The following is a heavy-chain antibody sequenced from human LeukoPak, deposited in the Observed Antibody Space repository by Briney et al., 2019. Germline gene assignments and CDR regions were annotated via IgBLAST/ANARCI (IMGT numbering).Heavy chain of an antibody. J-gene: IGHJ5*02. V-gene: IGHV4-59*01. CDR3: ARALRQQLVTGWFDP. CDR2: IYYSGST. Sequence: SETLSLTCTVSGDSINSYYWTWIRQPPGKGLEWIGYIYYSGSTNYNPPLKSRVTISVDTSKNQFSLRLTSVTAADTAVYYCARALRQQLVTGWFDPWGQGTLVTVSS. D-gene: IGHD6-13*01. CDR1: GDSINSYY.